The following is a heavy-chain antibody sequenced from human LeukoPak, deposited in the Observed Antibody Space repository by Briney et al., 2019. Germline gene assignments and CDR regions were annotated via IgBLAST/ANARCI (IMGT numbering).Heavy chain of an antibody. Sequence: GASMKVSCKASGGTFSSYAISWVRQAPGQGLEWMGRIIPILGIANYAQKFQGRVTITADKSTSTAYMELSSLRSEDTAVYYCARVSQNYYDSSGYYPGDYYGMDVWGQGTTVTVSS. D-gene: IGHD3-22*01. V-gene: IGHV1-69*04. CDR1: GGTFSSYA. CDR2: IIPILGIA. CDR3: ARVSQNYYDSSGYYPGDYYGMDV. J-gene: IGHJ6*02.